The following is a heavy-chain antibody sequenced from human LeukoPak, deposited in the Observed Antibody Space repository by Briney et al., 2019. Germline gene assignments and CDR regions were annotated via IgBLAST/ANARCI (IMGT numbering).Heavy chain of an antibody. Sequence: GGSLRLSCAASGFTFNIYWMSWVRQAPGKGLEWVANIKEDGSVKYYVDSVKGRFTISRDNTKNSLYLQMNSLRAEDTAVYYCARETNYYDSSGYYFGNWFDPWGQGTLVTVSS. J-gene: IGHJ5*02. D-gene: IGHD3-22*01. CDR1: GFTFNIYW. V-gene: IGHV3-7*03. CDR2: IKEDGSVK. CDR3: ARETNYYDSSGYYFGNWFDP.